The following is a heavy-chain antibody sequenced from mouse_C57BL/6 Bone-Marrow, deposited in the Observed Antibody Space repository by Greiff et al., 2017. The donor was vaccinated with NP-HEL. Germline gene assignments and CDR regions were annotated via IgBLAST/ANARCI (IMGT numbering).Heavy chain of an antibody. Sequence: QVQLQQPGAELVRPGSSVKLSCKASGYTFTSYWMHWVKQRPIQGLEWIGNIDPSDSETHYNQKFKDKATLTVAKSSSTAYMQLSSLTSEDSAVYYCARPTMVTTPFYWAMDYWGQGTSVTVSS. J-gene: IGHJ4*01. CDR1: GYTFTSYW. D-gene: IGHD2-10*01. V-gene: IGHV1-52*01. CDR3: ARPTMVTTPFYWAMDY. CDR2: IDPSDSET.